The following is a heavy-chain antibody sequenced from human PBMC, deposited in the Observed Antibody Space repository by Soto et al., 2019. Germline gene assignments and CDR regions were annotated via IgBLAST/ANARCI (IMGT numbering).Heavy chain of an antibody. D-gene: IGHD5-12*01. CDR2: AFHTGGT. J-gene: IGHJ1*01. CDR1: NDSIRRYY. CDR3: ASSELATLRDTEYFHH. Sequence: SETLSLTYTVSNDSIRRYYWSWIRQPPERGLEWIGYAFHTGGTNYTPSLKSRVTISVDSSKSQFALKLTSVTAADTAVYFCASSELATLRDTEYFHHWGQGTLVTVSS. V-gene: IGHV4-59*01.